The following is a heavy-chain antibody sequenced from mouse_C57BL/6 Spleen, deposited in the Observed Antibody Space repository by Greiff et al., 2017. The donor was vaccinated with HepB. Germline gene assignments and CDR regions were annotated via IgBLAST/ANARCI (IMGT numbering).Heavy chain of an antibody. J-gene: IGHJ3*01. D-gene: IGHD1-1*01. CDR1: GFNIKDDY. CDR2: IDPENGDT. V-gene: IGHV14-4*01. Sequence: VHVKQSGAELVRPGASVKLSCTASGFNIKDDYMHWVKQRPEQGLEWIGWIDPENGDTEYASKFQGKATITADTSSNTAYLQLSSLTSEDTAVYYCTTRVGAYWGQGTLVTVSA. CDR3: TTRVGAY.